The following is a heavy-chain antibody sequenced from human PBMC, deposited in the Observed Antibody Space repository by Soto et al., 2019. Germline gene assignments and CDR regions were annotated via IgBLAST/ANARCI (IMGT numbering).Heavy chain of an antibody. J-gene: IGHJ4*02. CDR1: GGSISSYY. CDR3: ARVLQYYGSGSYSLDY. D-gene: IGHD3-10*01. Sequence: SETLSLTCTVSGGSISSYYWSWIRQPPGKGLEWIGNIYYSGSTNYNPLLKSRVSVSVDTFKNQFSLKLRSVTAADTAVFYFARVLQYYGSGSYSLDYWGQGTLVTVSS. CDR2: IYYSGST. V-gene: IGHV4-59*01.